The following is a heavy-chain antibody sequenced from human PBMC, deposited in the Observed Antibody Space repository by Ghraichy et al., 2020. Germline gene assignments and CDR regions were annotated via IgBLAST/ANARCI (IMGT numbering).Heavy chain of an antibody. CDR2: IYYSGST. Sequence: SCTVSGGSISSYYWSWIRQPPGEGLEWIGYIYYSGSTDYNPSLKSRVTISVDTSKNQFSLKLSSVTAADTAVYYCARVGDSGYDLVYWGQGTLVTVSS. J-gene: IGHJ4*02. D-gene: IGHD5-12*01. CDR1: GGSISSYY. V-gene: IGHV4-59*01. CDR3: ARVGDSGYDLVY.